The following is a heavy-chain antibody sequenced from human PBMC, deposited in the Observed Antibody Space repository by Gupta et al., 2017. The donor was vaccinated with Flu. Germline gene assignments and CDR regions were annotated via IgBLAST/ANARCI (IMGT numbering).Heavy chain of an antibody. J-gene: IGHJ4*02. CDR2: ISSSAVT. V-gene: IGHV3-48*03. D-gene: IGHD1-26*01. CDR3: ARGHWDN. CDR1: GFDFNSYE. Sequence: EVFLVESGGGLAQPGGSLRLSCAASGFDFNSYEMSWVRQAPGRGLEWVAFISSSAVTYYTDPVRGRFTISRDNANKLLYLQMSSLRGEDTASYDCARGHWDNWGQGTLVTVSS.